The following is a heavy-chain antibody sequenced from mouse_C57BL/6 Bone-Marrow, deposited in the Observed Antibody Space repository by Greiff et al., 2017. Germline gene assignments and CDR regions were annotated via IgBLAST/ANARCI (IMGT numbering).Heavy chain of an antibody. Sequence: EVQLVESGGGLVKPGGSLKLSCAASGFTFSSYTMSWVRQTPEKRLEWVATISGGGGNTYYPDSEKGRFTISRDNAKNTLYLQMSSLRSEDTALYYCGRRYYFDYWGQGTTLTVSS. V-gene: IGHV5-9*01. CDR3: GRRYYFDY. CDR2: ISGGGGNT. J-gene: IGHJ2*01. CDR1: GFTFSSYT.